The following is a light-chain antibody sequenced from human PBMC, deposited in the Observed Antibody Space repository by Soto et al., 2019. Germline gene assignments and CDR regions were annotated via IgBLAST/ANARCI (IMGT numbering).Light chain of an antibody. CDR3: QHYGTSPRGT. CDR2: GAS. V-gene: IGKV3-20*01. CDR1: QSVSSTF. J-gene: IGKJ1*01. Sequence: DIVLTQSPGTLYLSPGERATLSCRASQSVSSTFFAWYQQKPGQAPRLLMFGASNRATGIPDRFSGSGSGTDFKLTISRLEPEDFAMYYCQHYGTSPRGTFGQGTKVEVK.